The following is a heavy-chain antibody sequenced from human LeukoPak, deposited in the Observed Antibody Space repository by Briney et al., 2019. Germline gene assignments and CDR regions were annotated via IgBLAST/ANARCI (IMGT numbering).Heavy chain of an antibody. V-gene: IGHV4-59*01. CDR3: AGGPDLYYYYGIDV. CDR2: IYYSGST. CDR1: GGSISSYY. J-gene: IGHJ6*02. Sequence: PSETLSLTCTVSGGSISSYYWSWIRQPPGKGLEWIGYIYYSGSTNYNPSLKSRVTISVDTSKNQFSLKLSSVTAADTAVYYCAGGPDLYYYYGIDVWGQGTTVTVSS.